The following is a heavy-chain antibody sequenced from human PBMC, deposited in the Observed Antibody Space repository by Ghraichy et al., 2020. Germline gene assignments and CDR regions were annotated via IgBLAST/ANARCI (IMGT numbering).Heavy chain of an antibody. V-gene: IGHV1-8*01. CDR1: GYTFSSYD. D-gene: IGHD3-22*01. CDR3: ARGRYDSSTYYYSNNWFDP. J-gene: IGHJ5*02. Sequence: ASVKVSCKASGYTFSSYDINWVRQATGQGLEWMGWMNPNSGNTGYAQKFQGRVTMTRNTSISTAYMELSSLRSEDTAVYYCARGRYDSSTYYYSNNWFDPWGQGTLVTVSS. CDR2: MNPNSGNT.